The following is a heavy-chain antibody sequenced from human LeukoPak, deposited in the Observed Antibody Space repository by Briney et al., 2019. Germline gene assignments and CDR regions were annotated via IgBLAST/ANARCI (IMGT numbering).Heavy chain of an antibody. V-gene: IGHV4-39*01. J-gene: IGHJ4*02. D-gene: IGHD2-8*01. CDR2: LYSSGTT. Sequence: SETLTLTCTVAGASIRNSTSYWGWIRQRPGKGLEWIVSLYSSGTTYYSPSLENPVTISLDTSKNQFSLKLSSVTAADTAVYFCARLRDDNGAWYYFDSWGQGTLVTVSS. CDR1: GASIRNSTSY. CDR3: ARLRDDNGAWYYFDS.